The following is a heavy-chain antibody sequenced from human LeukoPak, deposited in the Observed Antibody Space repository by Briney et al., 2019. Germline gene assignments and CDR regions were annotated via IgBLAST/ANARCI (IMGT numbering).Heavy chain of an antibody. CDR1: GFTFSSYA. J-gene: IGHJ3*02. CDR2: ISGSGGST. Sequence: PGGSLRLSCAASGFTFSSYAMSWVRQAPGKGLEWVSAISGSGGSTYYADSVKGRFTISRDNSKNTLYLQMNSLRAEDTAVYYCARDPLIVGAKGGAFDIWGQGTMVTVSS. V-gene: IGHV3-23*01. D-gene: IGHD1-26*01. CDR3: ARDPLIVGAKGGAFDI.